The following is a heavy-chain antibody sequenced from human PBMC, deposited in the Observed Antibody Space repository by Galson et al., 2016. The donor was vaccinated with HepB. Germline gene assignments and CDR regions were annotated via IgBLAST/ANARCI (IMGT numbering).Heavy chain of an antibody. Sequence: SLRLSCAASGFTFSSYWMTWVRQAPGQGLEWVANIRRDATQKNYVDSVKGRFTISRDNAKNSLFLQMNSLRAEDTAVYYCARDPTPTCESGTYYDAFDIWGQGTMVTVSS. CDR2: IRRDATQK. D-gene: IGHD3-10*01. V-gene: IGHV3-7*01. J-gene: IGHJ3*02. CDR1: GFTFSSYW. CDR3: ARDPTPTCESGTYYDAFDI.